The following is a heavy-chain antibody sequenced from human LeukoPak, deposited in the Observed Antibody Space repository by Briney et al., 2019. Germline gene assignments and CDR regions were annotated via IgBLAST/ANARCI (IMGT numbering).Heavy chain of an antibody. Sequence: KPSETLSLTCTVSGGSISSYYWSWIRQPPGKGLEWIGYIYYSGSTYYNPSLKSRVTISVDTSKNQFSLKLSSVTAADTAVYYCARDHYYDSSGPNYYMDVWGKGTTVTVSS. CDR2: IYYSGST. V-gene: IGHV4-59*01. J-gene: IGHJ6*03. CDR1: GGSISSYY. D-gene: IGHD3-22*01. CDR3: ARDHYYDSSGPNYYMDV.